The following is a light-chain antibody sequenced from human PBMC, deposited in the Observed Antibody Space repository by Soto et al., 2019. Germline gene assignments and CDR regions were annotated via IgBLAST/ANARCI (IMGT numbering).Light chain of an antibody. CDR3: QQYGSSPPYT. J-gene: IGKJ2*01. CDR1: QSVSSRY. CDR2: GPS. Sequence: EIVLTQSPGTLSLSPGERATLSCRASQSVSSRYLAWYQQKPGQAPRLLIYGPSSRATGIPDRFSGSGSGTDFTLTISRLEPEDFAVYLCQQYGSSPPYTFGQGTKLEIK. V-gene: IGKV3-20*01.